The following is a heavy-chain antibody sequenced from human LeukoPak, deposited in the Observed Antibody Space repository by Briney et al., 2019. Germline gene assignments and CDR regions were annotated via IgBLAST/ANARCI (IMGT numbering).Heavy chain of an antibody. Sequence: SETLSLTCTVSGGSISSGGYYWSWLRQHPGKGLEWIGYIYYSGSTYYNPSLKSRVTISVDTSKNQFSLKLSSVTAADTAVYYCAREGYDILIGYYIGGFDYWGQGTLVTVSS. J-gene: IGHJ4*02. CDR3: AREGYDILIGYYIGGFDY. CDR2: IYYSGST. V-gene: IGHV4-31*03. D-gene: IGHD3-9*01. CDR1: GGSISSGGYY.